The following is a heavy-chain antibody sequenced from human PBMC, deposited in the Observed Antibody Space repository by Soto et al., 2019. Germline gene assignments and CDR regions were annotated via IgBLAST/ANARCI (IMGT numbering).Heavy chain of an antibody. J-gene: IGHJ3*02. CDR3: AKDRVRFLEWSPLLDAFDI. Sequence: GGSLRLSCAASGFTFSSYAMSWVRQAPGKGLEWVSAISGSGGSTYYADSVKGRFNISSDNSKNTLYLQMNRRRADDKAVYYCAKDRVRFLEWSPLLDAFDIWGQGTMVTVSS. CDR2: ISGSGGST. CDR1: GFTFSSYA. D-gene: IGHD3-3*01. V-gene: IGHV3-23*01.